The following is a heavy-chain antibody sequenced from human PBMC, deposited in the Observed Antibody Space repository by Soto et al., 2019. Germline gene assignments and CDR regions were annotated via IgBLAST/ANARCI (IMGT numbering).Heavy chain of an antibody. V-gene: IGHV4-38-2*01. CDR3: GRSGDDYGSYIDY. J-gene: IGHJ4*02. CDR2: INHSENT. Sequence: SETLSLTCGVSGYSISGGYYGAWIRQPPGKGLEWIGSINHSENTYYNPSLESRVTISVDTSKNQFSLRLSSVTAADTAVYYCGRSGDDYGSYIDYWGQGTLVTVSS. D-gene: IGHD4-17*01. CDR1: GYSISGGYY.